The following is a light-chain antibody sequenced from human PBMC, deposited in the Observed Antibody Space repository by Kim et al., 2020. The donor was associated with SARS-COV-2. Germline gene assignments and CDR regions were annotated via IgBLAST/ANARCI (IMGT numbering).Light chain of an antibody. CDR2: RDN. CDR1: NSNLGTNY. CDR3: AAWDDSLSAWL. V-gene: IGLV1-47*01. Sequence: GQRVTLSCAGSNSNLGTNYVYWHQQFTGVAPKVLVYRDNERPSGVPGRFSGSKSGTSASLAISGLRSEDEADYYCAAWDDSLSAWLFGGGTKLTVL. J-gene: IGLJ3*02.